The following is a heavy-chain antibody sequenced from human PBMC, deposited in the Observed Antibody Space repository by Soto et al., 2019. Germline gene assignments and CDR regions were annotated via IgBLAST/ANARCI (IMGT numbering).Heavy chain of an antibody. CDR1: GGSISSGDYY. D-gene: IGHD3-10*01. CDR3: AASLLWFGESHKSYGMDV. Sequence: SETLSLTCTVSGGSISSGDYYWSWIRQPPGKGLEWIGYIYYSGSTYYNPSLKSRVTIPVDTSKNQFSLKLSSVTAADTAVYYCAASLLWFGESHKSYGMDVWGQGTTVTVSS. CDR2: IYYSGST. J-gene: IGHJ6*02. V-gene: IGHV4-30-4*01.